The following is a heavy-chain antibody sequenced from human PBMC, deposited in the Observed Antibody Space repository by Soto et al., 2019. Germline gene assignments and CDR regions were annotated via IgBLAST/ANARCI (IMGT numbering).Heavy chain of an antibody. CDR3: GRGTQRSSWDYGMDV. V-gene: IGHV3-64D*06. CDR1: GFSFKNYA. CDR2: ISSNGGST. J-gene: IGHJ6*02. Sequence: PGGSLRLSCSASGFSFKNYAMHWVRQAPGKGLEHVSAISSNGGSTYYADSVKGRFTISRDNSKNTLYLQMSSLRAEDTAVFYCGRGTQRSSWDYGMDVWGQGTTVTVSS. D-gene: IGHD6-13*01.